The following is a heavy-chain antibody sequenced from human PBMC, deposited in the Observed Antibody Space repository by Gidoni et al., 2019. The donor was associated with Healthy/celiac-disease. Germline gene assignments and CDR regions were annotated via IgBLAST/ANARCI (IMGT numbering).Heavy chain of an antibody. CDR3: ARRVSSGWVYYYYYGMDV. CDR2: ISAYNGNT. CDR1: GYTFTSYG. Sequence: QVQLVQSGAEVKKPGASVKVSCKASGYTFTSYGISWVRQAPGQGLEWMGWISAYNGNTNYAQKLQGRVTMTTDTSTSTAYMELRSLRSDDTAVYYCARRVSSGWVYYYYYGMDVWGQGTTVTVSS. V-gene: IGHV1-18*01. J-gene: IGHJ6*02. D-gene: IGHD6-19*01.